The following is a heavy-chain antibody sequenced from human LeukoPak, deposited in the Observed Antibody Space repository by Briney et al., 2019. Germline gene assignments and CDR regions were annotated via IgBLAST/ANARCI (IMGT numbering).Heavy chain of an antibody. D-gene: IGHD3-10*01. V-gene: IGHV3-30*02. Sequence: QNGGSLRLSCAASGFTFISYGMHWVRQAPGKGLEWVAFIAYDGSNKYYADSVKGRFTISRDNSKNTLSLQMNSLRAEDTAVYYCAKDHDYYGLESYWGQGTLVTVSS. CDR3: AKDHDYYGLESY. CDR1: GFTFISYG. J-gene: IGHJ4*02. CDR2: IAYDGSNK.